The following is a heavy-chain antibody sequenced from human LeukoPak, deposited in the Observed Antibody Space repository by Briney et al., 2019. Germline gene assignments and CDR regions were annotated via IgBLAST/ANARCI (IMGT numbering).Heavy chain of an antibody. CDR1: GFTFSSYA. V-gene: IGHV3-23*01. CDR2: ISGSGGST. Sequence: GGSLRLSCAASGFTFSSYAMSWVRQAPGKGLEWVSAISGSGGSTYYADSVKGRFTISRDNSKNTLYLQMNSLRAEDTAVYYCAAYYDSSGYLKAHAFDIRGQGTMVTVSS. CDR3: AAYYDSSGYLKAHAFDI. D-gene: IGHD3-22*01. J-gene: IGHJ3*02.